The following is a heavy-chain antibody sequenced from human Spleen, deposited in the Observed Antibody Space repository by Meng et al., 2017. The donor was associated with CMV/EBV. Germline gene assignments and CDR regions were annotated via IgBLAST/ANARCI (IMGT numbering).Heavy chain of an antibody. Sequence: VQLVQSGSGGKKPGASVKVLCNASGDKFTNFDLTWVRQANGQGLQWMGWMSPKSGDTGYAQNLQGRVTMTSNTSINTAYMELNSLMSDDSAVYYGARGPPDTTTNDYWGQGTLVTVSS. CDR2: MSPKSGDT. D-gene: IGHD1-14*01. J-gene: IGHJ4*02. V-gene: IGHV1-8*01. CDR3: ARGPPDTTTNDY. CDR1: GDKFTNFD.